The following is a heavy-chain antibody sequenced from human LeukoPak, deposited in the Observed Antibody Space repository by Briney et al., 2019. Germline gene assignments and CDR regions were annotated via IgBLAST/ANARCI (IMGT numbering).Heavy chain of an antibody. CDR3: ARDTTLIQPYYYYGMDV. CDR2: IYYGGST. CDR1: GGSISGYY. D-gene: IGHD5-18*01. V-gene: IGHV4-59*01. Sequence: SETLSLTCTVSGGSISGYYWSWIRQPPGKGLEWIGYIYYGGSTNYNPSLKSRVTISVDTKNQFSLKLSSVTAADTAVYYCARDTTLIQPYYYYGMDVWGQGTTVTVSS. J-gene: IGHJ6*02.